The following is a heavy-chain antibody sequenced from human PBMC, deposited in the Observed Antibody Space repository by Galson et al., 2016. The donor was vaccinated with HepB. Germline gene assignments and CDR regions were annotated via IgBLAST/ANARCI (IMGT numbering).Heavy chain of an antibody. D-gene: IGHD5-12*01. J-gene: IGHJ6*02. CDR2: TYYRSKWYN. Sequence: CAISGDSVSSNSATWNWIRQSPSRGLEWLGRTYYRSKWYNDYALSVNSRITINPDTSKNQFSPQLNSVTPEDTAVYYCARVRSGYSGYANPYYYGMDVWGQGTTVTVSS. CDR3: ARVRSGYSGYANPYYYGMDV. V-gene: IGHV6-1*01. CDR1: GDSVSSNSAT.